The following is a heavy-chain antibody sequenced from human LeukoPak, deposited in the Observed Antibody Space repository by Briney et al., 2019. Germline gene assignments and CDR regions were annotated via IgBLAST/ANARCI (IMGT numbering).Heavy chain of an antibody. CDR1: GFTFNTYS. J-gene: IGHJ4*02. CDR3: TRDQEGSDY. Sequence: PGGSLRLSCVVSGFTFNTYSMNWVRQAPGKGLGWVSYITSSSSMKYYADSVKGRFTISRDNAKNSLYLQMNSLRAEDTAVYYCTRDQEGSDYWGQGTLVTVSS. V-gene: IGHV3-48*01. CDR2: ITSSSSMK.